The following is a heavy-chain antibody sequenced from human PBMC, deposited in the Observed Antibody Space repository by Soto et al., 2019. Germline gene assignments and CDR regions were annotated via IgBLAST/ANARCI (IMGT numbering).Heavy chain of an antibody. CDR1: GHSFTSYW. CDR2: IDPSDSQT. J-gene: IGHJ4*02. V-gene: IGHV5-10-1*01. Sequence: GESLKISCKGSGHSFTSYWIGWVRQKPGKGLEWMGRIDPSDSQTYYSPSFRGHVTISVTKSITTVFLQWSSLRASDTAMYYCARQIYDSDTGPNFQYYFDSWGQGTPVTVSS. D-gene: IGHD3-22*01. CDR3: ARQIYDSDTGPNFQYYFDS.